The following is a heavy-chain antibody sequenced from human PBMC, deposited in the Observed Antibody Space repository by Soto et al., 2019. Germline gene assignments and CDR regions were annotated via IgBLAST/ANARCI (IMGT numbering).Heavy chain of an antibody. CDR3: ARELGEAARSLDY. J-gene: IGHJ4*02. D-gene: IGHD6-6*01. CDR2: IYTSGIT. CDR1: GGSFSFYY. V-gene: IGHV4-4*07. Sequence: SETLSLICTVSGGSFSFYYWSWIRQPAGKGLEWIGRIYTSGITNYNPSLKSRVAMSVDTSKKQFSLNMTSVTAADTAVYFCARELGEAARSLDYWGLGTLVTVSS.